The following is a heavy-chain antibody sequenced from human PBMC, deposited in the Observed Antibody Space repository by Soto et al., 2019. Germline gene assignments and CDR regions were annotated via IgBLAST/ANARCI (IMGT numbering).Heavy chain of an antibody. D-gene: IGHD2-2*01. CDR1: GGSITSSGYY. V-gene: IGHV4-31*03. CDR3: ARGGGSTKVDY. CDR2: TSNSGST. J-gene: IGHJ4*02. Sequence: QVQLQESGPGLVKPSQTLSFTCTVSGGSITSSGYYWSWIRQHPGEGLEWIGFTSNSGSTSYNPSLKSRVTILVDTSSNQFSLNLKSVTAADTAVYYCARGGGSTKVDYWGQGTLVTVSP.